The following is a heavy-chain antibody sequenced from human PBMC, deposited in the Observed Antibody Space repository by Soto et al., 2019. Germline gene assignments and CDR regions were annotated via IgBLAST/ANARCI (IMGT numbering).Heavy chain of an antibody. CDR1: GFIFSNYA. CDR2: ISGSDGST. Sequence: EVQLLESGGGLVQPGGSLRLSCAASGFIFSNYAMTWVRQAPGKGLEWVSAISGSDGSTYYADSVKGRFTISRDNSKNTLYLQMNSLRAEDTAVYXXXXXXXKDLELPIHFDYWGQGTLVTVSS. D-gene: IGHD1-7*01. J-gene: IGHJ4*02. CDR3: XXXXXKDLELPIHFDY. V-gene: IGHV3-23*01.